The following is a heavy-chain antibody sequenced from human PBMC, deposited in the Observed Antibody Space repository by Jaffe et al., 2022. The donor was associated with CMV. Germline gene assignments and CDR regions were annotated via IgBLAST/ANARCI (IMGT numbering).Heavy chain of an antibody. V-gene: IGHV3-73*01. J-gene: IGHJ3*02. CDR1: GFSFSGSS. CDR2: IRSTANNYAT. CDR3: ATGDALDI. Sequence: EVQLVNSGGGLVQPGGSLKLSCAGSGFSFSGSSMNWVRQAPGKGLEWVGRIRSTANNYATEYGASVKGKFTISRDDSKNTAYLQMNSLKSEDTAVYYCATGDALDIWGQGTMVTVSS.